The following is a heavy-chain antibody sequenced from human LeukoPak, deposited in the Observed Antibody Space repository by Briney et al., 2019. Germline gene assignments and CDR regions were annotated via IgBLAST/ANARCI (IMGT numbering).Heavy chain of an antibody. CDR1: GGTFSSYA. CDR3: ARAPNVLRFLEWDY. D-gene: IGHD3-3*01. J-gene: IGHJ4*02. V-gene: IGHV1-69*01. CDR2: IIPIFGTA. Sequence: SVKVSCKASGGTFSSYAISWVRQAPRQGLEWMGGIIPIFGTANYAQKFQGRVTITADESTSTAYMELSSLRSEDTAVYYCARAPNVLRFLEWDYWGQGTLVTVSS.